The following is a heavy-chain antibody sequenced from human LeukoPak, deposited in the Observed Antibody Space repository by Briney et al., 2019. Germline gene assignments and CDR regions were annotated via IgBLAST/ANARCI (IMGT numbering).Heavy chain of an antibody. Sequence: ASVKVSCKASGYTFTGYYMHWVRQAPGQGLEWMGWINPNSGGTNYAQKFQGRVTMARDTSISTAYMELSRLRSDDTAVYYCARYYYGSSGYYFDYWGQGTLVTVSS. CDR1: GYTFTGYY. V-gene: IGHV1-2*02. CDR2: INPNSGGT. CDR3: ARYYYGSSGYYFDY. J-gene: IGHJ4*02. D-gene: IGHD3-22*01.